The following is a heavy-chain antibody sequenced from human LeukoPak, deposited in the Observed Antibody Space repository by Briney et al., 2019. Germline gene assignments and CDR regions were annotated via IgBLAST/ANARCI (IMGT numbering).Heavy chain of an antibody. CDR2: ISWNSGSI. V-gene: IGHV3-9*01. J-gene: IGHJ4*02. CDR3: ARESSLTGAYFDW. D-gene: IGHD3-10*01. CDR1: GFTFDDYA. Sequence: SLRLSCAASGFTFDDYAMHWVRQAPGKGLEWVSGISWNSGSIGYADSVKGRFTISRDNSENTLYLQMNSLRDEDTAVYYCARESSLTGAYFDWWGQGTLVTVSS.